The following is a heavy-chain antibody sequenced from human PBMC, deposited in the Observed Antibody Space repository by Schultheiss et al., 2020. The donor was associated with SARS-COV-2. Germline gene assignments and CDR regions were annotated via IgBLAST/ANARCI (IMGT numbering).Heavy chain of an antibody. Sequence: ASVKVSCKVSGYTLTELSMHWVRQAPGKGLEWMGGFDPEEGETMYARKLQGRVTMTEDTFTNTAYMELRSLATEDAAVYYCAIYRSQVLANWLDPWGQGTLVTVSS. CDR3: AIYRSQVLANWLDP. CDR1: GYTLTELS. J-gene: IGHJ5*02. D-gene: IGHD1-14*01. CDR2: FDPEEGET. V-gene: IGHV1-24*01.